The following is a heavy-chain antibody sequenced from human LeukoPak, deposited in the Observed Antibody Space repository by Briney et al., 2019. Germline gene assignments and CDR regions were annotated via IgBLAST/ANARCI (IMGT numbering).Heavy chain of an antibody. CDR3: ARDLGREGKREDY. D-gene: IGHD1-26*01. J-gene: IGHJ4*02. Sequence: SVKVSCKASGGTFSSYAISWVRQAPGQGLEWMGRIIPILGIANYAQKFQGRVTITADKSTSTAYMELSSLRSEDAAVYYCARDLGREGKREDYGGQGPLVTVSS. CDR2: IIPILGIA. CDR1: GGTFSSYA. V-gene: IGHV1-69*04.